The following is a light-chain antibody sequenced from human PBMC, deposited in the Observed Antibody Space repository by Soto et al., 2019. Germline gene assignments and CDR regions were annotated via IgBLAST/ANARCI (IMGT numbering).Light chain of an antibody. CDR1: QSVSSN. V-gene: IGKV3-15*01. Sequence: EIVITQSPATLSVSPGERATLSCRASQSVSSNLAWYQQKPGQAPRLLIYGASTKATGIPARFSGSGSGTESTLTISXLQSEDFAVYYCQQYNNFWTFGQGTKVDTK. CDR2: GAS. CDR3: QQYNNFWT. J-gene: IGKJ1*01.